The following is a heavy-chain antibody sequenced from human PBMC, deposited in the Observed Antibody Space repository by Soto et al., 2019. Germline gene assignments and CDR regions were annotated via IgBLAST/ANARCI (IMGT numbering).Heavy chain of an antibody. D-gene: IGHD3-10*01. CDR2: INSDGSIT. J-gene: IGHJ4*02. CDR3: AREVGECMDY. V-gene: IGHV3-74*01. Sequence: SLRLSCASSGFTFSSYWIHWFRQAPGKGLVWVSRINSDGSITSYADSVKGRFTISRDNAKNTLYLQMNSLRAEPTAVHYCAREVGECMDYCGQRTMVTLSS. CDR1: GFTFSSYW.